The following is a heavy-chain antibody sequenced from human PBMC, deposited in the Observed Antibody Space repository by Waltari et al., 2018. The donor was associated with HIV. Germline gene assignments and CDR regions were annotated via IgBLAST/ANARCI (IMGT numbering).Heavy chain of an antibody. CDR3: ASDYGDSTAVDY. CDR2: IYYSGST. D-gene: IGHD4-17*01. CDR1: GGSISSSSYY. J-gene: IGHJ4*02. V-gene: IGHV4-39*01. Sequence: QLQLQESGPGLVKPSETLSLTCTVPGGSISSSSYYWGWFRQPPGKGLEWIGSIYYSGSTYYNPSLKSRVTISVDTSKNQFSLKLSSVTAADTAVYYCASDYGDSTAVDYWGQGTLVTVSS.